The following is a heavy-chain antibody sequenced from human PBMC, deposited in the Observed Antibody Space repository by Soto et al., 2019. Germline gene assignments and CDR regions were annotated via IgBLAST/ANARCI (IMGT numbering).Heavy chain of an antibody. CDR3: ARAAAGTNLPFDY. D-gene: IGHD6-13*01. Sequence: SETLSLTCAIYGGSFSGYYWSWIRQPPGKGLEWIGEINHSGSTNYNPSLKSRVTISVDTSKNQFSLKLSSVTAADTAVYYCARAAAGTNLPFDYWGQGTLVTVSS. CDR2: INHSGST. V-gene: IGHV4-34*01. CDR1: GGSFSGYY. J-gene: IGHJ4*02.